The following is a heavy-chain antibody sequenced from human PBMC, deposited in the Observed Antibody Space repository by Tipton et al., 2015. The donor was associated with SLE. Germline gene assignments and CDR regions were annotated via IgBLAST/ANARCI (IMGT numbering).Heavy chain of an antibody. J-gene: IGHJ3*02. D-gene: IGHD6-6*01. CDR1: GFTFSNYA. V-gene: IGHV3-33*01. Sequence: SLRLSCAASGFTFSNYAMHWVRQAPGKGLEWVAVIWYDGSNKYYADSVKGRFSISRDNSKSTLYLQMNSLRDEDTAVYYCARGPRPTDAFDIWGHGTMVTVSS. CDR2: IWYDGSNK. CDR3: ARGPRPTDAFDI.